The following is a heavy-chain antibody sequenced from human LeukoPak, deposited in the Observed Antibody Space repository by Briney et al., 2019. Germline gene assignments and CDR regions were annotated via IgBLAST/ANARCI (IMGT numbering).Heavy chain of an antibody. V-gene: IGHV1-8*01. CDR3: ARGPRDSSSWYAIWYERILHYYMDV. J-gene: IGHJ6*03. Sequence: ASVKVSCKASGYTFTSYDINWVRQATGQGLEWMGWMNPNSGNTRYAQKFQGRVTMTRNTSISTAYMELSSLRSEDTAVYYCARGPRDSSSWYAIWYERILHYYMDVWGKGTTVTVSS. CDR2: MNPNSGNT. CDR1: GYTFTSYD. D-gene: IGHD6-13*01.